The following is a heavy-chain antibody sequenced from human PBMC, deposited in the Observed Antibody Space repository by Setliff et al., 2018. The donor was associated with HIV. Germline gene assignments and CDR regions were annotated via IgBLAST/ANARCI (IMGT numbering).Heavy chain of an antibody. CDR1: GFTFTIYS. CDR2: ISSSSSYI. V-gene: IGHV3-21*05. J-gene: IGHJ4*02. Sequence: GGSLRLSCAASGFTFTIYSMDWVRLAPGKGLEWVSYISSSSSYIYYADSVKGRFAISRDNAKNSVYLQMNSLSAEDTAVYYCSRDTPPIYWGQGTLVTVSS. CDR3: SRDTPPIY.